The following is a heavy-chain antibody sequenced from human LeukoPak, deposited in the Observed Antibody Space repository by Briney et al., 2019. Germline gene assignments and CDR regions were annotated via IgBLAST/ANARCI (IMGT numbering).Heavy chain of an antibody. CDR3: TKGVRARLADY. D-gene: IGHD3-9*01. V-gene: IGHV3-23*01. CDR1: GFTFSSYW. Sequence: PGGSLRLSCAASGFTFSSYWMSWVRQAPGKGLEWVSVISNGGGNTYYADFVKGRFTISRDNSNNMLYLQMNSLRAEDTAVYYCTKGVRARLADYWGQGTLVTVSS. CDR2: ISNGGGNT. J-gene: IGHJ4*02.